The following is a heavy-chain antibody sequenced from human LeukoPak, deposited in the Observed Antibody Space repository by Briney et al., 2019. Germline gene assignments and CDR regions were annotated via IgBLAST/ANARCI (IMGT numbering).Heavy chain of an antibody. J-gene: IGHJ4*02. D-gene: IGHD5-12*01. CDR1: GSTFSSYA. CDR3: STAPTRNWLPSFVY. V-gene: IGHV3-15*05. Sequence: GGSLRLSCAASGSTFSSYAMSWVRQAPGKGLEWVARISGDGTPVYATPVNGRFIASRDDSKRTVFLQINSLTREDTAVYFCSTAPTRNWLPSFVYWGQGTLVTVSS. CDR2: ISGDGTP.